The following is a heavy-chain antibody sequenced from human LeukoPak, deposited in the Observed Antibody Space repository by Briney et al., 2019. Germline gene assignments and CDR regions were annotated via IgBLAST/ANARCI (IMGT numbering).Heavy chain of an antibody. CDR1: GYTFTSYY. Sequence: GASVKVSCKASGYTFTSYYMHWVRQAPGQGLEWMGIINPSGGSTSYAQKFQGRVTMTRDTSTSTVYMELSSLRAEDTAVYYCAGPPQAGPFDYWGQGTLVTVSS. V-gene: IGHV1-46*01. CDR3: AGPPQAGPFDY. J-gene: IGHJ4*02. CDR2: INPSGGST. D-gene: IGHD6-19*01.